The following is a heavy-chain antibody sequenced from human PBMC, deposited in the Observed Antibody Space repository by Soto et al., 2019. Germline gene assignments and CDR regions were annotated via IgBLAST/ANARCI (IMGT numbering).Heavy chain of an antibody. CDR2: IYYSGST. CDR1: GGAVYSDGYY. D-gene: IGHD2-15*01. Sequence: QLQLQESGPGLVKPLETLSLICTVSGGAVYSDGYYWGWIRQPPGKWLEWIGNIYYSGSTYYNPSLKSRVTISIDTSKNQFSLKMNSVTAADTAVYYCARRSGGRCYNYWGQGTLVTVSS. CDR3: ARRSGGRCYNY. V-gene: IGHV4-39*01. J-gene: IGHJ4*02.